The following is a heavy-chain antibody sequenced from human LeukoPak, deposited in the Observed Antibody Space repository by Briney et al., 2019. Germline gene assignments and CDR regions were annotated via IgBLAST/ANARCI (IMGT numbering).Heavy chain of an antibody. Sequence: GSLRLSCAVSGFTFSNYWMHWVRQAPGKGLVWVSRINSDGSSTSYADSVKGRFTISRDNAKNTLYLQMNSLRAEDTAVYYCAKLSTFGDLSRVRFDPWGQGTLVTVSS. CDR3: AKLSTFGDLSRVRFDP. CDR1: GFTFSNYW. V-gene: IGHV3-74*01. J-gene: IGHJ5*02. D-gene: IGHD3-10*01. CDR2: INSDGSST.